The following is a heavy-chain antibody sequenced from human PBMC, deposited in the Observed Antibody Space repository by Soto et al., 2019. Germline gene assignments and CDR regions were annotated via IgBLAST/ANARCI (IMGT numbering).Heavy chain of an antibody. CDR2: ISPSGADT. V-gene: IGHV3-23*01. D-gene: IGHD1-26*01. CDR3: AKRKYSYSSPLYYFDF. Sequence: GSLRLSCAASGFTFSTFAMSWVRQAPGKGLEWVSTISPSGADTGYADSVEGRFTISRDNSKNTLFLQMNSLRAEDTAIYYCAKRKYSYSSPLYYFDFWGQGTLVTVSS. CDR1: GFTFSTFA. J-gene: IGHJ4*02.